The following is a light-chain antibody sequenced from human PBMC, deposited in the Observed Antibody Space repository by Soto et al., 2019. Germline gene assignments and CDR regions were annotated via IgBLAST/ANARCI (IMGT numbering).Light chain of an antibody. CDR3: QQYGSSPWT. V-gene: IGKV3-20*01. J-gene: IGKJ1*01. CDR2: GAS. Sequence: EIVFTQSPGTLSLSPGERATLSCRASQSVSSSYLAWYQQKPGQAPRLLIYGASSRATGIPDRFSGSGSGTDFTLTISRLEPEDFAEYYCQQYGSSPWTFGQGTKVDIK. CDR1: QSVSSSY.